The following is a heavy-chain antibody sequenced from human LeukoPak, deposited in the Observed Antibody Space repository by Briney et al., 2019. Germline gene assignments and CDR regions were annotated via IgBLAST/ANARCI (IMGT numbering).Heavy chain of an antibody. CDR3: ARDLNWLLFDY. CDR1: GFTFSAYW. CDR2: VKYDGSTT. D-gene: IGHD3/OR15-3a*01. Sequence: GGSLRLSCAASGFTFSAYWKHWVRQAPAKGLVWVSRVKYDGSTTAYADSVKGRFTISRDNTRNILYLEMNSLRVEDTAVYYCARDLNWLLFDYWGQGALVTVSS. V-gene: IGHV3-74*01. J-gene: IGHJ4*02.